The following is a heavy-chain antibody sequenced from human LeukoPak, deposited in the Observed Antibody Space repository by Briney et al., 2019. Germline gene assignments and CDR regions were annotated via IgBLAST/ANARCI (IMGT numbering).Heavy chain of an antibody. Sequence: PGGSLRLSCAASRFTFSNYEMNWVRQAPGKGLEWVSYISSSGNTIYYADSVKGRFTISRDNAKNSLYLQMNSLRAEDTAVYYCAELGITMIGGVWGKGTTVTVSS. D-gene: IGHD3-10*02. CDR1: RFTFSNYE. J-gene: IGHJ6*04. CDR2: ISSSGNTI. V-gene: IGHV3-48*03. CDR3: AELGITMIGGV.